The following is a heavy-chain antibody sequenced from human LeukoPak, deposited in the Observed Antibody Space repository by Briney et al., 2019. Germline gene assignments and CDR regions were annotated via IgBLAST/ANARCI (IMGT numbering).Heavy chain of an antibody. V-gene: IGHV3-9*01. CDR3: AKADYGSGSYYNVRYFDY. Sequence: GRSLRLSCAASGFTFDDYAMHWVRQAPGKGLEWVSGISWNSGSIDYADSVKGRFTISGDNAKNSLYLQMNSLRAEDTALYYCAKADYGSGSYYNVRYFDYWGQGTLVTVSS. CDR2: ISWNSGSI. CDR1: GFTFDDYA. D-gene: IGHD3-10*01. J-gene: IGHJ4*02.